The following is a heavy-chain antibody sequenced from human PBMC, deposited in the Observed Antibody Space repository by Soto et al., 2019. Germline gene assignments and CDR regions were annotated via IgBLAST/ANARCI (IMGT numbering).Heavy chain of an antibody. V-gene: IGHV1-69*06. CDR2: IDPMFDTS. J-gene: IGHJ5*02. CDR3: ATYPRPYNWIDL. CDR1: GGALTSYP. D-gene: IGHD2-21*01. Sequence: QVRLEQSGAEVKKPGSSVRASCQASGGALTSYPIHWVRQAPGQGLEWMGVIDPMFDTSNLAQKFKARVTFTADTSTKTVYMDLTSLRSDDTAVYFCATYPRPYNWIDLWGQGTLVAVSS.